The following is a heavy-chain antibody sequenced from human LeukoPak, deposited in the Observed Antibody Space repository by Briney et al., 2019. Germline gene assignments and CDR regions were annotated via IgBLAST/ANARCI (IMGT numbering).Heavy chain of an antibody. CDR3: ATLTTVVTAYYFDH. CDR2: IYHSGST. D-gene: IGHD4-23*01. CDR1: GGSISSYY. Sequence: SETLSLTCTVSGGSISSYYWSWIRQPPGKGLEWIGYIYHSGSTDYNPSLKSRVTVSVDTSKSQFSLKLTSVTAADTAVYYCATLTTVVTAYYFDHWGQGTLVTVSS. V-gene: IGHV4-4*09. J-gene: IGHJ4*02.